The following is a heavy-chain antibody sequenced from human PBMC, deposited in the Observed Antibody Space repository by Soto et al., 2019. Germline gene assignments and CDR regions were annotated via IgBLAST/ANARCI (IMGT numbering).Heavy chain of an antibody. V-gene: IGHV3-30*18. CDR3: AKEMSGWYVDPVGAFDI. CDR1: GFTFSSYG. Sequence: QVQLVESGGGVVQPGRSLRLSCAASGFTFSSYGMHWVRQAPGKGLEWVAVISYDGSNIYYADSVKGRFTISRDNAKNTLYLQIYSLGAEDTAGYYCAKEMSGWYVDPVGAFDIWGQGTMVTVSS. D-gene: IGHD6-19*01. CDR2: ISYDGSNI. J-gene: IGHJ3*02.